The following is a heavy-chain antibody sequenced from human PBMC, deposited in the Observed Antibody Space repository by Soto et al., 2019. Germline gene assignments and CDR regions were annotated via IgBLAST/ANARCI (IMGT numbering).Heavy chain of an antibody. J-gene: IGHJ5*02. CDR3: TRDASRDSSARGWFDP. Sequence: GGSLRFSCAASGFTFRSFTMNWVRQAPGKGLEWVSTISSNSAYIYYTDALGGRFTISRDNAKNSLHLQMNSLRAEDTAVYYCTRDASRDSSARGWFDPWGPGTLVTVSS. D-gene: IGHD6-13*01. V-gene: IGHV3-21*01. CDR1: GFTFRSFT. CDR2: ISSNSAYI.